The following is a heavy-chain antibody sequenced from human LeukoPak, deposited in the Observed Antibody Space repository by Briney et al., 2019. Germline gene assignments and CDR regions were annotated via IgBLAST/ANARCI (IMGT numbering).Heavy chain of an antibody. D-gene: IGHD6-13*01. CDR3: AKESGAAWYDNYGLDV. J-gene: IGHJ6*02. V-gene: IGHV3-23*01. CDR1: GFTFSSYA. CDR2: ISGSGGST. Sequence: GGSLRLSCAASGFTFSSYAMSWVRQAPGKGLEWVSAISGSGGSTYYADSVKGRFTISRDNSKNTLYLQMNSLRAEDTAVYYCAKESGAAWYDNYGLDVWGQGTTVTVSS.